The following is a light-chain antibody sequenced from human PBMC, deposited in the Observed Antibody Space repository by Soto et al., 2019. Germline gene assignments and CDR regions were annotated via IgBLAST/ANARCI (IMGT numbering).Light chain of an antibody. V-gene: IGLV2-23*02. Sequence: QSVLTQPASVSGSPGQSITISCTGTSTDVESYDLVSWYQEQPGRAPRLLIFEVNKWPSGVSNRFSGSKSGNTASLTISGLQAEDDGDYFCCSYAGGNTFVFGGGTKLTVL. J-gene: IGLJ2*01. CDR1: STDVESYDL. CDR3: CSYAGGNTFV. CDR2: EVN.